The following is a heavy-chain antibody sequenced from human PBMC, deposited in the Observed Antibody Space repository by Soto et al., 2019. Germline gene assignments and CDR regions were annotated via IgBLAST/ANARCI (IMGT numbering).Heavy chain of an antibody. CDR3: AKVGSMITFGGVIVPLYYFDY. CDR1: GFTFSSYA. Sequence: GGSLRLSCAASGFTFSSYAMSWVRQAPGKGLEWVSAISGSGGSTYYADSVKGRFTISRDNSKNTLYLQMNSLRAEDTAVYYCAKVGSMITFGGVIVPLYYFDYWGQGTLVTVSS. CDR2: ISGSGGST. J-gene: IGHJ4*02. D-gene: IGHD3-16*02. V-gene: IGHV3-23*01.